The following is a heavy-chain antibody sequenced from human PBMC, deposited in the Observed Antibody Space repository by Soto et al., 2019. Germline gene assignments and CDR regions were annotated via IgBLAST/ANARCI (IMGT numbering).Heavy chain of an antibody. Sequence: EVQLLESGGGLVQPGGSLRLSCAASGFTFSSYAMSWVRQAPGKGLEWVSAISGSGGSTYYADSVKGRFTICRDITKNAIDLQMNSTRAEDTAVYYGANPADYSNYVPHDYWGQGTLVTVSS. D-gene: IGHD4-4*01. CDR1: GFTFSSYA. V-gene: IGHV3-23*01. CDR2: ISGSGGST. J-gene: IGHJ4*02. CDR3: ANPADYSNYVPHDY.